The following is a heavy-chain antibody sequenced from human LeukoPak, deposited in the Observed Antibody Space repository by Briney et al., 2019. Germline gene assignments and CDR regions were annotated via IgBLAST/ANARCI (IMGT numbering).Heavy chain of an antibody. CDR2: IHHDGRI. CDR1: GGSIDSTNW. Sequence: SETLSLTCDVSGGSIDSTNWWNWVRQPPGKGLEWIGEIHHDGRINYNPSLKSRVTLSVDKSKNQFSLRLNSVTAADTAMYYCARSHDHLWRNYPDYWGQGTLVTVSS. D-gene: IGHD3-16*02. CDR3: ARSHDHLWRNYPDY. V-gene: IGHV4/OR15-8*01. J-gene: IGHJ4*02.